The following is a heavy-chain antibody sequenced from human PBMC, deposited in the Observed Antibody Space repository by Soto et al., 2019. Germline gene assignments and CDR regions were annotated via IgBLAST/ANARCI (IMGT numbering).Heavy chain of an antibody. CDR3: ARGLPGAVAHYYYYYYMDV. CDR2: IKQDGSEK. CDR1: GFTFSNYW. Sequence: GGSLRLSCAPSGFTFSNYWMSWVRQAPGKGLEWVANIKQDGSEKYYVGSVKGRFTISRDNAMNLLYLQMNSLRGEDTAVYYCARGLPGAVAHYYYYYYMDVWGKGTTVTVSS. D-gene: IGHD2-2*01. J-gene: IGHJ6*03. V-gene: IGHV3-7*01.